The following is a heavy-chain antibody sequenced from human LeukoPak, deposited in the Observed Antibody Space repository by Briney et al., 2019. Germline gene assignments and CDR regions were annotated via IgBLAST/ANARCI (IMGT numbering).Heavy chain of an antibody. D-gene: IGHD3-10*01. CDR3: ARDFGSGSYVGNWFDP. CDR2: IYYSGST. Sequence: SETLSLTCTVSGGSISSYYWSWIRQPPGKGLEWIGYIYYSGSTNYNPSLESRVTISVDTSKNQFSLKLSSVTAADTAVYYCARDFGSGSYVGNWFDPWGQGTLVTVSS. CDR1: GGSISSYY. J-gene: IGHJ5*02. V-gene: IGHV4-59*01.